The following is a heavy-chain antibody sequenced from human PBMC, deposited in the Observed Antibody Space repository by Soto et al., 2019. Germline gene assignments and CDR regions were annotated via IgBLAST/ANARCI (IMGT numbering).Heavy chain of an antibody. Sequence: QVQLVQSGAEVKKPGASMKVSCKASGYTFTGYYMHWVRQAPGQGLEWMGWINPNSGGTNYARKFQGWGTIARDTSISTAYMELSRLRSDDTAVYYCARGEGGPRWGAIDYWGQGTLVTVSS. D-gene: IGHD3-16*02. CDR2: INPNSGGT. CDR3: ARGEGGPRWGAIDY. CDR1: GYTFTGYY. J-gene: IGHJ4*02. V-gene: IGHV1-2*04.